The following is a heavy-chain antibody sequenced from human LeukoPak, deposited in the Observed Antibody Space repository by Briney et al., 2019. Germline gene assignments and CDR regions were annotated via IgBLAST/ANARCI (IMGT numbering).Heavy chain of an antibody. D-gene: IGHD1-7*01. CDR2: IYTSGST. Sequence: SETLSLTCTVSGGSISSGSYYWSWIRQPAGKGLEWIGRIYTSGSTNYNPSLKSRVTISVDTSKNQFSLKLSSVTAADTAVYYCARDHNWNYGDWGQGTLVTVSS. J-gene: IGHJ4*02. CDR1: GGSISSGSYY. CDR3: ARDHNWNYGD. V-gene: IGHV4-61*02.